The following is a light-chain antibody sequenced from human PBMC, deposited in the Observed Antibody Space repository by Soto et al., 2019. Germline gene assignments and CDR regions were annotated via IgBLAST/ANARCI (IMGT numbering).Light chain of an antibody. CDR3: QQYGRSGYT. V-gene: IGKV3-20*01. Sequence: EIVLTQSPGTLSLSPGERATLSCRASQSVSSSYLAWYQQKPGQAPRLLIYGASSRATGIPDRFSGSGSGTDFTLTISRLEPEDFAVYYCQQYGRSGYTFGQGTKLEIQ. J-gene: IGKJ2*01. CDR1: QSVSSSY. CDR2: GAS.